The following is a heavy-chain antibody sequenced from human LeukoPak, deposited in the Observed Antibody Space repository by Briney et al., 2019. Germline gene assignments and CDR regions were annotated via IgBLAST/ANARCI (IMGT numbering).Heavy chain of an antibody. J-gene: IGHJ6*02. V-gene: IGHV4-61*02. CDR3: AVSIAAAGTFAGDYYYYYGMDV. CDR1: GGSISSGSYY. D-gene: IGHD6-13*01. Sequence: ASETLSLTCTVSGGSISSGSYYWSWIRQPAGKGLEWIGRIYTSGSTNYNPSLKSRVTISVDTSKNQFPLKLSSVTAADTAVYYCAVSIAAAGTFAGDYYYYYGMDVWGQGTTVTVSS. CDR2: IYTSGST.